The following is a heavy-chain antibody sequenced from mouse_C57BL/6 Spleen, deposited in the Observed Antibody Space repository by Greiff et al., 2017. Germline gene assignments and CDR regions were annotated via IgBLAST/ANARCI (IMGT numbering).Heavy chain of an antibody. V-gene: IGHV1-22*01. J-gene: IGHJ2*01. Sequence: VQLQQSGPELVKPGASVQMSCKASGYTFTDYNMHWVKQSHGKSLEWIGYINPNNGGTSYNQKFKGKATLTVNKSSSTAYMELRSLTSEDAAVYYCARGGGWLLPDYWGQGTTLTVSS. CDR3: ARGGGWLLPDY. CDR1: GYTFTDYN. D-gene: IGHD2-3*01. CDR2: INPNNGGT.